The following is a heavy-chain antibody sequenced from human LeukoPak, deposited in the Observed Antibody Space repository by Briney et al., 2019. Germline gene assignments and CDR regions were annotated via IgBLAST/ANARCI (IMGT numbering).Heavy chain of an antibody. CDR3: AKTYYYDSSGYYPFDY. J-gene: IGHJ4*02. CDR2: IKQDGSEK. D-gene: IGHD3-22*01. Sequence: PGGSLRLSCAASGFTFSSYWMSWVRQAPGKGLEWVANIKQDGSEKYYVDSVKGRFTISRDNAKNSLYLQMNSLRAEDTAVNYCAKTYYYDSSGYYPFDYWGQGTLVTVSS. CDR1: GFTFSSYW. V-gene: IGHV3-7*01.